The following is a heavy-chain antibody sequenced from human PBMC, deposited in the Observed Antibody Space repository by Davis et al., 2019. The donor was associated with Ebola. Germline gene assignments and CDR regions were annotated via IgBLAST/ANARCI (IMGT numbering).Heavy chain of an antibody. V-gene: IGHV4-39*07. CDR2: IYYSGST. CDR3: ASQYCSGGSCYPDY. CDR1: GGSISSSSYY. Sequence: PSETLSLTCTVSGGSISSSSYYWGWIRQPPGKGLEWIGSIYYSGSTYYNPSLKSRVTISVDTSKSQFSLKLSSVTAADTAVYYCASQYCSGGSCYPDYWGQGTLVTVSS. D-gene: IGHD2-15*01. J-gene: IGHJ4*02.